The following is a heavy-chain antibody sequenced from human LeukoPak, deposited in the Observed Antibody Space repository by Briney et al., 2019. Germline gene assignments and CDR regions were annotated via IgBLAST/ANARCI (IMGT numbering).Heavy chain of an antibody. CDR2: ISGSGGST. V-gene: IGHV3-23*01. CDR1: GFTFSSYA. CDR3: AKDHHGNGDYGLPDY. Sequence: GGSLRLSCAASGFTFSSYAMSSVRQAPGKGLEWVSAISGSGGSTYYADSVKGRFTISRDNSKNTLYLQMNSLRAEDTAVYYCAKDHHGNGDYGLPDYWGQGTLVTVSS. D-gene: IGHD4-17*01. J-gene: IGHJ4*02.